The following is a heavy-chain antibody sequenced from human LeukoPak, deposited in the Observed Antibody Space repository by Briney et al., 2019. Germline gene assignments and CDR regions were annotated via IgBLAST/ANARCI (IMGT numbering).Heavy chain of an antibody. Sequence: ASVKVSCKASGYTFTSYGISWVRQAPGQGLEWMGWISAYNGNTNYAQKLQGRVTMTTDTSTSTAYMELRSLRSDDTAVYYCARDQNRYWGVLTSDFDYWGQGTLVTVSS. CDR1: GYTFTSYG. J-gene: IGHJ4*02. D-gene: IGHD3-10*01. CDR3: ARDQNRYWGVLTSDFDY. CDR2: ISAYNGNT. V-gene: IGHV1-18*01.